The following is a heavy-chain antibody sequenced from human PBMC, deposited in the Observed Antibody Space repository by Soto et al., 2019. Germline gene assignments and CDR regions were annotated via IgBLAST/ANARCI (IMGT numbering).Heavy chain of an antibody. V-gene: IGHV3-30-3*01. CDR3: ATDRALGATLGAIDF. J-gene: IGHJ4*02. D-gene: IGHD1-26*01. Sequence: QAQLVESGGGVVQPGSSLRLSCAASGFTFSNIAMHWVRQAPGKGLEWVAAISYDGTYRPYADFARARFTISRDSSQETLYLQMNSLRPEDTALYYCATDRALGATLGAIDFWGQGTLVTVSS. CDR2: ISYDGTYR. CDR1: GFTFSNIA.